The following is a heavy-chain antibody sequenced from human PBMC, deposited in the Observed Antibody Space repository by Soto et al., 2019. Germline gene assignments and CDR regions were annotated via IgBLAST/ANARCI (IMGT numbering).Heavy chain of an antibody. CDR1: GGSISRSSYY. J-gene: IGHJ5*02. V-gene: IGHV4-39*01. CDR2: IYYSGST. Sequence: SEALSLTCTVSGGSISRSSYYWGWIRQPPGKGLEWIGSIYYSGSTYYNPSLKSRVTISVDTSKNQFSLKLSSVTAADTAVYYCARSLPCSGGSCYNKNWFDPWGQGTLVTVSS. D-gene: IGHD2-15*01. CDR3: ARSLPCSGGSCYNKNWFDP.